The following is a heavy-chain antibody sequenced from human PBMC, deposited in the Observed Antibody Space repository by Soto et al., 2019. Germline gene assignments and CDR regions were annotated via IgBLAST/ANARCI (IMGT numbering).Heavy chain of an antibody. V-gene: IGHV3-33*01. D-gene: IGHD2-21*01. J-gene: IGHJ4*02. CDR1: GFTFRTYG. CDR3: ARDPHEYSASYFDY. Sequence: QVQLVASGGGVVHPGRSLRLSCAASGFTFRTYGMHWVRQAPGMGLEWVALIWYDGSREYYADSVQGRFTISRDNSKNTLYLQLNSLRVEDTAVYYCARDPHEYSASYFDYWGQGTLVTVSS. CDR2: IWYDGSRE.